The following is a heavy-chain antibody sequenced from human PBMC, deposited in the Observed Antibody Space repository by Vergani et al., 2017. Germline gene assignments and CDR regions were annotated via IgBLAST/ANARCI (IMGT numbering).Heavy chain of an antibody. D-gene: IGHD5-18*01. CDR1: GFTVSSNY. V-gene: IGHV3-66*01. CDR3: ARGYTAMVAPFDY. CDR2: IYSGGST. Sequence: EVQLVESGGGLVQPGGSLRLSCAASGFTVSSNYMSWVRQAPGKGLEWVSVIYSGGSTYYNPSLKSRVTISVDTSKNQFSLKLSSVTAADTAVYYCARGYTAMVAPFDYWGQGTLVTVSS. J-gene: IGHJ4*02.